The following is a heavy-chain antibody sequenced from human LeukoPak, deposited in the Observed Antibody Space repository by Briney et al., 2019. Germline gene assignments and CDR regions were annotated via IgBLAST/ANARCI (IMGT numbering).Heavy chain of an antibody. V-gene: IGHV4-39*01. CDR1: GGSISSSSYY. Sequence: SETLSLTCTVSGGSISSSSYYWGWIRQPPGKGLEWIGSIYYSGSSYYNPPLKSRVIISVDTSKNQFSLKLSSVTAADTAVYYCARHVGSGSYFDYWGQGTLVTVSS. CDR3: ARHVGSGSYFDY. CDR2: IYYSGSS. J-gene: IGHJ4*02. D-gene: IGHD3-22*01.